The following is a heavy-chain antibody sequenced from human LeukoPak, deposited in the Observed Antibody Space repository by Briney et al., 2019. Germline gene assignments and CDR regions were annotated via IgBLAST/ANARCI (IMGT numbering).Heavy chain of an antibody. CDR2: INPNSGGT. CDR3: ARDRWVDTATEPDY. CDR1: GYTFTGYY. D-gene: IGHD5-18*01. Sequence: ASAKVSCKASGYTFTGYYMHWVRQAPGQGLEWMGWINPNSGGTNYAQKFQGRVTMTRDTSISTAYMELSRLRSDDTAVYCCARDRWVDTATEPDYWGQGTLVTVSS. V-gene: IGHV1-2*02. J-gene: IGHJ4*02.